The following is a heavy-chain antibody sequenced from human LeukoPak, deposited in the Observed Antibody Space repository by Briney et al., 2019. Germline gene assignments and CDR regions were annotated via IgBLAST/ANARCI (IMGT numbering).Heavy chain of an antibody. V-gene: IGHV3-21*06. J-gene: IGHJ4*02. Sequence: GGSLRLSCTTSGLTFSTSGFNWFRQAPGKGLEWVASIGPTGFDRYHADSIKGRFTISRDNASNFLYLQMDSLRAEDTAVYYCATETNGRHYDYWGQGTLLTVSS. D-gene: IGHD1-14*01. CDR2: IGPTGFDR. CDR3: ATETNGRHYDY. CDR1: GLTFSTSG.